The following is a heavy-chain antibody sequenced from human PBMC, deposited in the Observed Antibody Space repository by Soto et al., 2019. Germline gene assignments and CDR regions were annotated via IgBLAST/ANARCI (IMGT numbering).Heavy chain of an antibody. CDR2: IYWDDDK. CDR1: GFSLGTSGVS. J-gene: IGHJ4*02. CDR3: AHRTGYGALFDY. D-gene: IGHD4-17*01. Sequence: QITLKESGPTLVKPTQTLALTCTFSGFSLGTSGVSVGWVRQPPGRALEWLALIYWDDDKHCSPSLKSRLTITKDTSKNQVVLTLTNMDPVDTATYYCAHRTGYGALFDYWGQGTLVTVSS. V-gene: IGHV2-5*02.